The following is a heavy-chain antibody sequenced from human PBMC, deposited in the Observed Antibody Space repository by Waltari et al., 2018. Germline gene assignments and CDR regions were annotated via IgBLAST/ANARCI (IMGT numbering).Heavy chain of an antibody. D-gene: IGHD4-4*01. CDR3: ARDPHYSNFDY. J-gene: IGHJ4*02. CDR2: IKDDGSEK. V-gene: IGHV3-7*01. CDR1: GFPFSPYW. Sequence: EVHLVESGGGLVQPGGSLRLSCAASGFPFSPYWMTWVRQAPGKGLEWLANIKDDGSEKNYVDSVKGRFTISRDNAKNSLYLQMNSLRAEDMAVYYCARDPHYSNFDYWGQGTLVTVSS.